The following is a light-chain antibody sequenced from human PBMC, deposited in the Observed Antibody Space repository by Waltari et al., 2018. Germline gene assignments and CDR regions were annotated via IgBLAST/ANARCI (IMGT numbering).Light chain of an antibody. CDR1: QRVTSIS. CDR2: GTS. CDR3: QQYDGEVVT. V-gene: IGKV3-20*01. J-gene: IGKJ4*01. Sequence: EIVLTQSPATLSLSPGERATLPCRSSQRVTSISLTWYQQKLGQAPRLLIYGTSSKATGIPDTFSGSESGTDFTLTISRLEPEDFAIYYCQQYDGEVVTFGGGTKVEI.